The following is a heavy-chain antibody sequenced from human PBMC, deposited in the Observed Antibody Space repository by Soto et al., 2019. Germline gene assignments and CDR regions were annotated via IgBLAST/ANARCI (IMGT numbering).Heavy chain of an antibody. CDR1: GFSLTTSGVA. Sequence: QITLKESGPPLVKPTQTLTLTCTFSGFSLTTSGVAVAWIRQPPGKAPEWLALIYWDDDKRYSPSLKTRLSITKDTSKNQVVLTMANMDLEDTATYYCAHSDCRGIECYSRWFFGLWGRGTLVTVSS. J-gene: IGHJ2*01. CDR3: AHSDCRGIECYSRWFFGL. CDR2: IYWDDDK. V-gene: IGHV2-5*02. D-gene: IGHD2-21*01.